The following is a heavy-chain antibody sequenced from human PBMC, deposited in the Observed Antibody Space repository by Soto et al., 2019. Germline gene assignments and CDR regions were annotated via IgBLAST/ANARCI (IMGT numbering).Heavy chain of an antibody. CDR1: GGSVSSGSYY. D-gene: IGHD5-12*01. V-gene: IGHV4-61*01. Sequence: QVQLQESGPGLVKPSETLSLTCTVSGGSVSSGSYYWSWIRQPPGQGLEWIGYIYYSGSTNYNPSLKSRVTISVDTSKTQSSPKLSSVTAADTAVYYCARARIVATFGFDYWGQGTLVTVSS. CDR3: ARARIVATFGFDY. J-gene: IGHJ4*02. CDR2: IYYSGST.